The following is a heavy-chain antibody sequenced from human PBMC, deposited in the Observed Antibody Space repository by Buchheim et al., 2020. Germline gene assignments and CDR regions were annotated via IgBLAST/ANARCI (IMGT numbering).Heavy chain of an antibody. Sequence: EVQLVESGGGLVQPGGSLRLSCAASGFTFSSYWMHWVRQAPGKGLVWVSRMNSDGTSTSYADSVKGRFTIPRDNAKNTLYLQMNSLRAEDTALYYCVRDQKANDYDYWGQGTL. CDR3: VRDQKANDYDY. D-gene: IGHD5-24*01. V-gene: IGHV3-74*01. CDR1: GFTFSSYW. J-gene: IGHJ4*02. CDR2: MNSDGTST.